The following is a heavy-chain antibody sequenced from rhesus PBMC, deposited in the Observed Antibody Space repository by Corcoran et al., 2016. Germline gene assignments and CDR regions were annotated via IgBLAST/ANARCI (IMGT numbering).Heavy chain of an antibody. CDR1: GGSFSSYW. Sequence: QVQLQESGPGLVKPSETRSLTCAVSGGSFSSYWWSWIRQPPGKGLEWIGEINGNSGSPNDNPALNSRVTISKDASKKQVSLKLSSVTAADTAMYYCAKRYSGYSYSGGLDSWGQGVVVTVSS. CDR3: AKRYSGYSYSGGLDS. V-gene: IGHV4-80*01. CDR2: INGNSGSP. J-gene: IGHJ6*01. D-gene: IGHD5-24*01.